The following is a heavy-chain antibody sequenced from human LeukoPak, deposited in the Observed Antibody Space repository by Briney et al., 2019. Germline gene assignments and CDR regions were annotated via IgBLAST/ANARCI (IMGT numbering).Heavy chain of an antibody. CDR2: ISSTGGTT. CDR3: ARAAGEMATIRY. V-gene: IGHV3-11*04. CDR1: GFTFSDYG. J-gene: IGHJ4*02. Sequence: GGSLRLSCAASGFTFSDYGMSWVRQAPGKGLEWVSSISSTGGTTYYADSVKGRFTISRDNAKNSLYLQMNSLRAEDTAVYYCARAAGEMATIRYWGQGTLVTVSP. D-gene: IGHD5-24*01.